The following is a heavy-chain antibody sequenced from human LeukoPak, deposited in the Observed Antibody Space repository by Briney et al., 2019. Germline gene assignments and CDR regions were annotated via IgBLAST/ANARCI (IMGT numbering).Heavy chain of an antibody. J-gene: IGHJ4*02. CDR1: GGSISSYY. CDR3: GTTEHDSGDY. V-gene: IGHV4-4*07. CDR2: IYTSGST. Sequence: SETLSLTCTVSGGSISSYYWSWIRQPAGKGLEWIGRIYTSGSTNYSPSLKSRVTISVDKSKNQFSLTLRSVTAADTAVYFCGTTEHDSGDYWGQGTLVTVSS. D-gene: IGHD6-25*01.